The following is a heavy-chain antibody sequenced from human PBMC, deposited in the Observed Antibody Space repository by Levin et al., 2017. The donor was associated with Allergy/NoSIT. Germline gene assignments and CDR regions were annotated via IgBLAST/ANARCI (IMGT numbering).Heavy chain of an antibody. CDR2: MNPNSGNT. Sequence: ASVKVSCKASGYTFTSYDINWVRQATGQGLEWMGWMNPNSGNTGYAQKFQGRVTMTRNTSISTAYMELSSLRSEDTAVYYCATGSDGDCSGGSCYSRWFDPWGQGTLVTVSS. CDR3: ATGSDGDCSGGSCYSRWFDP. J-gene: IGHJ5*02. V-gene: IGHV1-8*01. D-gene: IGHD2-15*01. CDR1: GYTFTSYD.